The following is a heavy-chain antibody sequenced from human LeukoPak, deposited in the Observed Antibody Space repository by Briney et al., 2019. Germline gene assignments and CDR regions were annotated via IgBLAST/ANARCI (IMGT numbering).Heavy chain of an antibody. J-gene: IGHJ4*02. CDR2: INHSGST. D-gene: IGHD4-23*01. CDR1: GGSFSGYY. Sequence: PSETLSLTCAVYGGSFSGYYWSWIRQPPGKGLEWIGEINHSGSTNYNPSLKSRVTISVDTSKNQFSLKLSSVTAADTAVYYCARVGYGSNQNRASGYWGQGTLVTVSS. V-gene: IGHV4-34*01. CDR3: ARVGYGSNQNRASGY.